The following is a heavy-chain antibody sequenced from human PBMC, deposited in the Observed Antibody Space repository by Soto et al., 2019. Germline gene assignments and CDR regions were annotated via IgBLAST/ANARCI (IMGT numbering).Heavy chain of an antibody. Sequence: GGSLRLSCAASGFPFSNHAMSWVRQAPGKGLEWVSGISDGGDLIYYADSVKGRLSMSRDNTENMLYLQMTNLRAEDTAIYFCAKRQGTGLAAKNFAFWGQGTLVTVSS. CDR2: ISDGGDLI. D-gene: IGHD2-15*01. V-gene: IGHV3-23*01. CDR1: GFPFSNHA. J-gene: IGHJ4*02. CDR3: AKRQGTGLAAKNFAF.